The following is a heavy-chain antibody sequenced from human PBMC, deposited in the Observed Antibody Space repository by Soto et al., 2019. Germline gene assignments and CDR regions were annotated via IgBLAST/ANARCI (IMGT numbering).Heavy chain of an antibody. CDR1: GFTFSSYS. CDR3: ARAHSTTVVTRSFDY. J-gene: IGHJ4*02. V-gene: IGHV3-21*01. Sequence: GGSLRLSCAASGFTFSSYSMNWVRQAPGKGLEWVSSISSSSSYIYYADSVKGRFTISRDNAKNSLYLQMNSLRAEDTAVYYYARAHSTTVVTRSFDYWGQGTLVTVS. CDR2: ISSSSSYI. D-gene: IGHD4-17*01.